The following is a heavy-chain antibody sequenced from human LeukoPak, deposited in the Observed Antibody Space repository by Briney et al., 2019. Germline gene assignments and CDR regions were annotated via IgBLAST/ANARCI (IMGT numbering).Heavy chain of an antibody. Sequence: SETLSLTCAVSGGSISSSNWWSWVRQPPGKGLEWIGEIYHSGSTNYNPSLKSRVTISVDKSKNQFSLKLSSVTAADTAVYYCARLVEGSSGWYFDYWGQGTLVTVSP. CDR2: IYHSGST. CDR1: GGSISSSNW. V-gene: IGHV4-4*02. J-gene: IGHJ4*02. D-gene: IGHD6-19*01. CDR3: ARLVEGSSGWYFDY.